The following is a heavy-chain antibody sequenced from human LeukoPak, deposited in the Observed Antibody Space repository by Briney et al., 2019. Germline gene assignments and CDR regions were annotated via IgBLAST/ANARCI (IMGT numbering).Heavy chain of an antibody. CDR2: ISSSGDST. J-gene: IGHJ4*02. CDR1: GFTFSKYG. D-gene: IGHD2/OR15-2a*01. CDR3: AKDDGNNAKLLLDY. V-gene: IGHV3-23*01. Sequence: GGSLRLSCAVSGFTFSKYGMSWVRQAQGKGLEWVSVISSSGDSTYYADSVKGRFTISRDNSKNTLYLQMNGLRAEATAIYYCAKDDGNNAKLLLDYWGQGTLVTVSS.